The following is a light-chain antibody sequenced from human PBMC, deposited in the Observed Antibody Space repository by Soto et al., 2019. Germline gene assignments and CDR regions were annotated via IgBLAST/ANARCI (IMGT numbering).Light chain of an antibody. V-gene: IGKV3D-15*01. CDR1: QSLSSN. Sequence: EIVLTQSPATLSSFPGDRVTLSCRASQSLSSNYLAWYQQKPGQAPRLLIYGVSSRATGVPVSFSGSGSGTEFTLTISSLQSEDFVVYYCQQYNNWPPLTFGGGTKVDIK. J-gene: IGKJ4*01. CDR2: GVS. CDR3: QQYNNWPPLT.